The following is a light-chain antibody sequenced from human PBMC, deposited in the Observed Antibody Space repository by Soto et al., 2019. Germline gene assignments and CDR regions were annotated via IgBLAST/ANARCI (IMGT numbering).Light chain of an antibody. V-gene: IGLV2-14*03. J-gene: IGLJ1*01. CDR1: SSDVGGYNY. CDR2: DVT. CDR3: SSYTSSSTYV. Sequence: QSVLTQPASVSGSPGQSITISCTGTSSDVGGYNYVSWYQQHPGKAPKLVISDVTSRPSGVSNRFSGSKSDNTASLTISVLQAEDEADYYCSSYTSSSTYVFGTGTKVTVL.